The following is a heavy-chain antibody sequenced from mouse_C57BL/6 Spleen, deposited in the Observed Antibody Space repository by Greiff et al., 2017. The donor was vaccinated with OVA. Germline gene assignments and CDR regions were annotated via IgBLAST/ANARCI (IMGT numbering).Heavy chain of an antibody. V-gene: IGHV5-17*01. J-gene: IGHJ1*03. CDR2: ISSGSSTI. D-gene: IGHD1-1*01. CDR1: GFTFSDYG. CDR3: ARFYDYYVRYFDV. Sequence: EVKLMESGGGLVKPGGSLKLSCAASGFTFSDYGMHWVRQAPEKGLEWVAYISSGSSTIYYADTVKGRFTISRDNAKNTLFLQMTSLRSEDTAMYYCARFYDYYVRYFDVWGTGTTVTVSS.